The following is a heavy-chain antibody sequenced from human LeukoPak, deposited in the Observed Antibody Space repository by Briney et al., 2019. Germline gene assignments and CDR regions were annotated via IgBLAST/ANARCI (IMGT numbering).Heavy chain of an antibody. Sequence: PGRSLRLSCAASGFTFSSYGMHWVRQAPGKGLEWVAVIWYDGSNKYYADSVKGRFTISRDNSKNTLYLQMNSLRAEDTAAYYCARTLNSSSWYASLGYWGQGTLVTVSS. CDR3: ARTLNSSSWYASLGY. J-gene: IGHJ4*02. D-gene: IGHD6-13*01. CDR1: GFTFSSYG. V-gene: IGHV3-33*01. CDR2: IWYDGSNK.